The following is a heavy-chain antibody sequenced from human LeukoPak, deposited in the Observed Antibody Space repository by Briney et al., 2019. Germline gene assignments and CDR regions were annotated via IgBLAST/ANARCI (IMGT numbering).Heavy chain of an antibody. Sequence: SETLSLTCAVYGGSFSGYYWSWIRQPPGKGLDWIGEINHSGSTNYNPSLKSRGTISVDTSKNQFSLKLSSVTAADTAVYYYAREPMELRHYFDYWGQGTLVTVSS. CDR1: GGSFSGYY. J-gene: IGHJ4*02. V-gene: IGHV4-34*01. CDR3: AREPMELRHYFDY. CDR2: INHSGST. D-gene: IGHD1-7*01.